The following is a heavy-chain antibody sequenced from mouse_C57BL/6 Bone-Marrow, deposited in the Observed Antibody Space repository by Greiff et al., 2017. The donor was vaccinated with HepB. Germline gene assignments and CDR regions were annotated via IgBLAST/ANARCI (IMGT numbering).Heavy chain of an antibody. CDR1: GYTFTDYY. V-gene: IGHV1-76*01. D-gene: IGHD3-3*01. CDR2: IYPGSGNT. Sequence: VKLVESGAELVRPGASVKLSCKASGYTFTDYYINWVKQRPGQGLEWIARIYPGSGNTYYNEKFKGKATLTAEKSSSTAYMQLSSLTSEDSAVYFCARGTGFDYWGQGTTLTVSS. J-gene: IGHJ2*01. CDR3: ARGTGFDY.